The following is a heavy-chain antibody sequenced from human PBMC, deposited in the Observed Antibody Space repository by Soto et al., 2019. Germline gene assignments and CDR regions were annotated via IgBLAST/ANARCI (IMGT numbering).Heavy chain of an antibody. D-gene: IGHD6-19*01. J-gene: IGHJ2*01. CDR2: ISAYNGNT. V-gene: IGHV1-18*01. CDR3: ARGSEERRWLVTGIWYFDL. CDR1: GYTFTSYG. Sequence: QVQLVQSGAEVKKPGASVKVSCKASGYTFTSYGISWVRQAPGQGLEWMGWISAYNGNTNYAQKLQGRVTMTTDTPTSPAYMELRSLRSDDTAVYYCARGSEERRWLVTGIWYFDLWGRGPLVTVSS.